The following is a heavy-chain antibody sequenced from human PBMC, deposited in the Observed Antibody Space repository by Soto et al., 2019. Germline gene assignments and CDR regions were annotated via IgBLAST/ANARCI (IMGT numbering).Heavy chain of an antibody. Sequence: QLQLQESGPGLVKPSETLSLTCTVSGGSISSSSYYWGWIRQPPGKGLEWNGSIYYSGSSYYNPSFKSLVTLSVDTSKNQYPLKRPSVTAADTAVYYCVRQSGVVAAFNWFDPWGQGTLVTVSS. CDR2: IYYSGSS. J-gene: IGHJ5*02. CDR1: GGSISSSSYY. V-gene: IGHV4-39*01. D-gene: IGHD2-15*01. CDR3: VRQSGVVAAFNWFDP.